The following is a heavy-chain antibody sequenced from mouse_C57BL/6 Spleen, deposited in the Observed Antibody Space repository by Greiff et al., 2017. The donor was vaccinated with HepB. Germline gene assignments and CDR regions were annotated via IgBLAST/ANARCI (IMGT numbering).Heavy chain of an antibody. CDR3: VRQGTGAWFAY. CDR2: IRSKSNNYAT. V-gene: IGHV10-1*01. Sequence: GGGLVQPKGSLKLSCAASGFSFNTYAMNWVRQAPGKGLEWVARIRSKSNNYATYYADSVKDRFTISRDDSESMLYLQMNNLKTDDTAMYYCVRQGTGAWFAYWGQGTLVTVSA. CDR1: GFSFNTYA. D-gene: IGHD4-1*01. J-gene: IGHJ3*01.